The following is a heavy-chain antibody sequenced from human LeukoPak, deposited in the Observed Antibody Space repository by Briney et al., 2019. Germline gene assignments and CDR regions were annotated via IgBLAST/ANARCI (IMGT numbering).Heavy chain of an antibody. V-gene: IGHV4-59*01. CDR2: IHYSGST. CDR1: GGSISSYY. CDR3: AKAQGAAGSNWFDP. J-gene: IGHJ5*02. Sequence: PSETLSLTCTVSGGSISSYYWSWIRQPPGKGLEWIGYIHYSGSTNYNPSLKSRVTISVDTSKNQFSLKLSSVTAADTAVYYCAKAQGAAGSNWFDPWGQGTLVTVSS. D-gene: IGHD6-13*01.